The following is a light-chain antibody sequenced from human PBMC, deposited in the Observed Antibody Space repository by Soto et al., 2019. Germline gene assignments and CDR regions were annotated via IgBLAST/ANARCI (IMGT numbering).Light chain of an antibody. V-gene: IGLV2-14*01. Sequence: QSVLTQPASVSGSPGQSITISCTGTYRDVGGYNYVAWYQQYPGKAPKLMIYDVSFRPSGVSNRFSGSKSDITASLTISGLQAEDEADYYCSSSTSSSSQVFGTGTKVTVL. CDR3: SSSTSSSSQV. CDR1: YRDVGGYNY. CDR2: DVS. J-gene: IGLJ1*01.